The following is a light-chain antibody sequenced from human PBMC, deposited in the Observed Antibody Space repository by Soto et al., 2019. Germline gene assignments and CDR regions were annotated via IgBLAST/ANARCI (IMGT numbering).Light chain of an antibody. CDR2: DAS. Sequence: LAPRGIVTLSFRASQSVSSSYLTWYQQKPGQAPRLLIYDASNRATGIPARFSGSGSGTDFTLTISSLEPEDFAVYYCQQRSNWPPITFGQGTRLEIK. J-gene: IGKJ5*01. CDR1: QSVSSSY. CDR3: QQRSNWPPIT. V-gene: IGKV3-11*01.